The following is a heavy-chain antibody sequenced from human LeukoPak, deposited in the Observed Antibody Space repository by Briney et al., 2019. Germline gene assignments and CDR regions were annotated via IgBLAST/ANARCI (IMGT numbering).Heavy chain of an antibody. D-gene: IGHD3-10*01. CDR1: GDSVSRNSAT. CDR2: TYYRSKWYN. CDR3: ARAVLWFGDLDYYYYMDV. V-gene: IGHV6-1*01. Sequence: SQTLSLTCAISGDSVSRNSATWNWIRQSPARGLEWLGRTYYRSKWYNDYAVSVKSRITINPDPSKNQFSLQLNSVTPEDTAVYYCARAVLWFGDLDYYYYMDVWGKGTTVTVSS. J-gene: IGHJ6*03.